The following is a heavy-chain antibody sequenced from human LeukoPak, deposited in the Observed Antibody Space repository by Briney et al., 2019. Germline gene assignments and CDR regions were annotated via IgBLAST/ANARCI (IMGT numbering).Heavy chain of an antibody. J-gene: IGHJ4*02. D-gene: IGHD1-26*01. V-gene: IGHV1-3*02. CDR3: ARALGGSFDFDY. CDR2: SNAGNGNT. Sequence: ASVKVSCTASGYTFTSYAMHWVRQAPGQRLEWMGWSNAGNGNTEYSQEFQGRVTITRDISASTAYMELSSLRSEDMAVYYCARALGGSFDFDYWGQGTLVTVSS. CDR1: GYTFTSYA.